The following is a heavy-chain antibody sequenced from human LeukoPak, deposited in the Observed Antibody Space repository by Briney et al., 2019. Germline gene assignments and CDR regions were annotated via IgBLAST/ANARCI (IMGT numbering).Heavy chain of an antibody. V-gene: IGHV3-23*01. Sequence: GGSLRLSCAASGFTFGFYAMSWVRQTPEKGLEWVASMSSSGDVTYYVASVKGRFTISRDNSRYTLYLQMNSLRVEDTAIYYCAKDRPNYHETNGHYYRRDGDSWGQGTLVTVSS. D-gene: IGHD3-22*01. CDR3: AKDRPNYHETNGHYYRRDGDS. CDR2: MSSSGDVT. CDR1: GFTFGFYA. J-gene: IGHJ5*01.